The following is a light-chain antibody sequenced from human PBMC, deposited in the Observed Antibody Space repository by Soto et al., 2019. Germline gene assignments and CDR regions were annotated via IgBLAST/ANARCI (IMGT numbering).Light chain of an antibody. CDR1: QGVRDY. Sequence: IEMIQSPFSLFASVGDRVTLTCQASQGVRDYVNWYQQRPGKAPNLLIYAASTLHSGVPSRFSGSGSGTFFTLTINGLQPEDFATYYCQQSYITPRIFGQGTKVDIK. J-gene: IGKJ1*01. CDR2: AAS. CDR3: QQSYITPRI. V-gene: IGKV1-39*01.